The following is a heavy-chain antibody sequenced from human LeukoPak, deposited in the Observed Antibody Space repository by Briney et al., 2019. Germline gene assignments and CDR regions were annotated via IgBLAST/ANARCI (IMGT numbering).Heavy chain of an antibody. CDR2: IYTSGST. D-gene: IGHD3-10*01. CDR1: GGSISSYY. Sequence: SETLSLTCTVSGGSISSYYWSWIRQPAGKGLEWIGRIYTSGSTNYNPSLKSRVTMSVDTSKNQFSLKLSSVTAADTAVYYCASRGGSGSSGNWFDPWGQGTLVTVSS. CDR3: ASRGGSGSSGNWFDP. V-gene: IGHV4-4*07. J-gene: IGHJ5*02.